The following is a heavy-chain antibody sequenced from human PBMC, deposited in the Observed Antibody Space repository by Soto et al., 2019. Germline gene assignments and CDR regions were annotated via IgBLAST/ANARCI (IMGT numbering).Heavy chain of an antibody. J-gene: IGHJ5*02. CDR3: ARDSSGYYWFDP. D-gene: IGHD3-22*01. CDR2: IYHSGTT. V-gene: IGHV4-38-2*02. CDR1: GFSISSGYF. Sequence: SETLSLTCAVSGFSISSGYFWGWIRQPPGKGPEWLGSIYHSGTTYYNPSVKGRVTISVDTSKNLFSLKMSSVTAADTAVYYCARDSSGYYWFDPWGQGTLVTVSS.